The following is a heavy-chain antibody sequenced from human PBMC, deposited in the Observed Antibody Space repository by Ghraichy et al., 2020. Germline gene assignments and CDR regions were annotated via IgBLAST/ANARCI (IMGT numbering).Heavy chain of an antibody. D-gene: IGHD5-18*01. CDR1: GFTVSSNY. CDR3: GRQRNTAMVSPPFDD. J-gene: IGHJ4*02. Sequence: GGSLRLSCAASGFTVSSNYMRWVRQAPGKGLEWVSVIYSGGSTYYADSVKGRFTISRDNSMNKLYFQMRSMLGVDTAVSYCGRQRNTAMVSPPFDDGGQGTLVTVS. V-gene: IGHV3-53*01. CDR2: IYSGGST.